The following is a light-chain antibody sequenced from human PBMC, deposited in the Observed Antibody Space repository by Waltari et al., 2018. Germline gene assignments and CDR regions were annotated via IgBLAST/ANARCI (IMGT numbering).Light chain of an antibody. CDR1: KSVSRT. V-gene: IGKV3-20*01. CDR2: GAS. Sequence: DIVLTQSPGTLSLSPGDRATLSCRASKSVSRTLTGYQQNPGQAPRLLIYGASTRANGITARFSGGGSGTDFSLTISRLEPEDFAVYYCQHYVRLPVTFGQGTKVEIK. J-gene: IGKJ1*01. CDR3: QHYVRLPVT.